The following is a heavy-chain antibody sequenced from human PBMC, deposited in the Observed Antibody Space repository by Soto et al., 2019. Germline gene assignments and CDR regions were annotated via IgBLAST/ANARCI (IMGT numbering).Heavy chain of an antibody. CDR3: ARVYYDSSGYQYYFDY. D-gene: IGHD3-22*01. Sequence: QVQLVESGGGVVQPGRSLRLSCAASGFTFSSYAMHWVRQAPGKGLEWVAVISYDGSNKYYADSVKGRFTISRDNSKNTLYLQMNSLRAEDTAVYYCARVYYDSSGYQYYFDYWCQGTLVTVSS. CDR2: ISYDGSNK. V-gene: IGHV3-30-3*01. CDR1: GFTFSSYA. J-gene: IGHJ4*02.